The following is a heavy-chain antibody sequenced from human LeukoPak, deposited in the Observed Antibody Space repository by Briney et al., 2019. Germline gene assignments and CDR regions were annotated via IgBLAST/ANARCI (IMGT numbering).Heavy chain of an antibody. CDR2: IKQVGSEK. CDR3: ARHHCSSSSCYSHYFDY. Sequence: GGSLRLSCAASGFTFSGYWMSWLGQAPGKGLEWVAYIKQVGSEKDYVDSVKGRFTISRDNAKNSLYLQMNSLRAEDTAVYFCARHHCSSSSCYSHYFDYWGQGTLVAVSS. CDR1: GFTFSGYW. D-gene: IGHD2-2*02. J-gene: IGHJ4*02. V-gene: IGHV3-7*01.